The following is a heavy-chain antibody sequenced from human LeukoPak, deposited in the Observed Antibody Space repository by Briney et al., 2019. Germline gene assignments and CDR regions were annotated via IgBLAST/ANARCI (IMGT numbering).Heavy chain of an antibody. D-gene: IGHD2-2*01. V-gene: IGHV1-8*01. CDR2: MNPNSGNT. CDR3: ATGRVVPAALIYYYTYMEV. Sequence: PSVKVSCKASGYTCTSYDINWVRQATGQGLEWMGWMNPNSGNTGYAQKFQGRVTMTRNTSISTAYIELSSLISEATAVYYCATGRVVPAALIYYYTYMEVWAKGTTVTVFS. J-gene: IGHJ6*03. CDR1: GYTCTSYD.